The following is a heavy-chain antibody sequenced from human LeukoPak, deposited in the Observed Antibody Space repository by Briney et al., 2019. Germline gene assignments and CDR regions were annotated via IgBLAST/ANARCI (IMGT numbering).Heavy chain of an antibody. CDR1: GFIFSHHG. Sequence: GGTLRLSCATSGFIFSHHGMNWVRQAPGKGLEWVSGIRADAVTTYYADSVKGRFIISRDNSKNTVYLQMNSLSAEDAAVYYCVKDDGWVQYANWGQGTLVTVSS. J-gene: IGHJ4*02. V-gene: IGHV3-23*01. D-gene: IGHD5-24*01. CDR2: IRADAVTT. CDR3: VKDDGWVQYAN.